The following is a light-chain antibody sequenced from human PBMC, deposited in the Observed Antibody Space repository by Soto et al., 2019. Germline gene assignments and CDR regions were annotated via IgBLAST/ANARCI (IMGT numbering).Light chain of an antibody. Sequence: QSALTQPPSASGSPGQSVTISCTGTSSDVGGYNYVSWYQQHPGKAPKLMIYEVSKWPSGVPDRFSGSKSGNTASLTVSGLQAEDEAYYYCSSYAGSNNGVFGGGTKLTVL. CDR1: SSDVGGYNY. V-gene: IGLV2-8*01. CDR2: EVS. J-gene: IGLJ3*02. CDR3: SSYAGSNNGV.